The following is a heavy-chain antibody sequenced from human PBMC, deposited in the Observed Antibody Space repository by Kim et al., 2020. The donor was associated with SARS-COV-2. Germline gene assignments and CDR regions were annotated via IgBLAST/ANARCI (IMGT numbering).Heavy chain of an antibody. CDR2: TYYRSKWYN. J-gene: IGHJ6*02. CDR1: GDSVSSNSAA. D-gene: IGHD5-18*01. CDR3: AREREYSYGPHYYYYGMDV. Sequence: SQTLSLTCAISGDSVSSNSAAWNWIRQSPSRGLEWLGRTYYRSKWYNDYAVSVKSRITINPDTSKNQFSLQLNSVTPEDTAVYYCAREREYSYGPHYYYYGMDVWGQGTTVTVSS. V-gene: IGHV6-1*01.